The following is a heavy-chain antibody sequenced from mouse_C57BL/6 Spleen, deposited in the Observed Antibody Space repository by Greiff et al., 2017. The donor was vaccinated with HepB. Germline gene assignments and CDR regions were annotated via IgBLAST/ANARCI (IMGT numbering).Heavy chain of an antibody. V-gene: IGHV5-6*02. J-gene: IGHJ4*01. CDR2: ISSGGSYT. D-gene: IGHD1-1*01. CDR1: GFTFSSYG. CDR3: ARHGTTVVPYAMDY. Sequence: EVKLEESGGDLVKPGGSLKLSCAASGFTFSSYGMSWVRQTPDKRLEWVATISSGGSYTYYPDSVKGRFTISRDNAKNTLYLQMSSLKSEDTAMYYCARHGTTVVPYAMDYWGQGTSVTVSS.